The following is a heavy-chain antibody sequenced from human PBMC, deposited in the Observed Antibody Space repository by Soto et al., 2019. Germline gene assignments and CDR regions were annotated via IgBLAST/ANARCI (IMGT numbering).Heavy chain of an antibody. J-gene: IGHJ6*02. CDR3: ASEVNSYAYYYYYGMDV. CDR1: GSTFSSYA. CDR2: ISYDGSNK. Sequence: PGGSLRLYCAASGSTFSSYAMHWVRDAPGKGLEWVAVISYDGSNKYYADSVKGRFTISRDNSKNTLYLQMNSLRAEDTAVYYCASEVNSYAYYYYYGMDVWGQGTTVTVSS. V-gene: IGHV3-30-3*01. D-gene: IGHD5-18*01.